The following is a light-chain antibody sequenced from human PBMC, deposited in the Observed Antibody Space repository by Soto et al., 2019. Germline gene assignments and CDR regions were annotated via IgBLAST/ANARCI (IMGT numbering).Light chain of an antibody. CDR1: SSDVGGYNF. CDR3: SSYTSSITYV. CDR2: EVS. J-gene: IGLJ1*01. V-gene: IGLV2-14*03. Sequence: QSALTQPASVSGSPGQSITISCTGTSSDVGGYNFVSWYQQHPGKAPKLMIFEVSHRPSGVSDRFSGSMSGNTASLTISGLQAEDEADYYYSSYTSSITYVFGTGTKLTVL.